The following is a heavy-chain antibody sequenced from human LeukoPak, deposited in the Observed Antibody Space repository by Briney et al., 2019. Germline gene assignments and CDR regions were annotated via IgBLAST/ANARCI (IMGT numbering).Heavy chain of an antibody. D-gene: IGHD3-3*01. CDR2: ISSSSSTI. Sequence: GGSLRLSCAASGFTFSSYSMNWVRQAPGKGLEWVSYISSSSSTIYYADSVKGRFTISRDNSKNTLYLQMNSLRAEDTAVYYCARDDGKYYDFWSGYYTGRGVDYWGQGTLVTVSS. J-gene: IGHJ4*02. CDR3: ARDDGKYYDFWSGYYTGRGVDY. V-gene: IGHV3-48*01. CDR1: GFTFSSYS.